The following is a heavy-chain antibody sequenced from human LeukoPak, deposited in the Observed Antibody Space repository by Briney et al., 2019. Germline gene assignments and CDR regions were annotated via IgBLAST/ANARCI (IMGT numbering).Heavy chain of an antibody. J-gene: IGHJ6*02. CDR3: ASSTGTPPNYYYGMDV. Sequence: SGTLSLTCAVSGGSISSSNWWSWVRQPPGKGLEWIGEIYHSGSTNYNPSLKSRVTISVDKSKNQFSLKLSSVTAADTAVYYCASSTGTPPNYYYGMDVWGQGTTVTVSS. V-gene: IGHV4-4*02. CDR1: GGSISSSNW. CDR2: IYHSGST. D-gene: IGHD1-1*01.